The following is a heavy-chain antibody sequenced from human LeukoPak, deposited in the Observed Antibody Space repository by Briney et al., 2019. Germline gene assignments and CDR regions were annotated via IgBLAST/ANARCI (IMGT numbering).Heavy chain of an antibody. D-gene: IGHD1-26*01. CDR3: ARVPVGGSSYYFDY. J-gene: IGHJ4*02. Sequence: PGGSLRLSCAASGFTFSSYSMNWVRQASGKGLEWVSSISSSSSYIYYADSVKGRFTISRDNAKNSLYLQMNSLRAEDTAVYYCARVPVGGSSYYFDYWGQGTLVTVSS. CDR2: ISSSSSYI. V-gene: IGHV3-21*01. CDR1: GFTFSSYS.